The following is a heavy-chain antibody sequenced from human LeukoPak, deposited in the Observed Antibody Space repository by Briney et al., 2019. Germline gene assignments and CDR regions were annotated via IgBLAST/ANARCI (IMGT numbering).Heavy chain of an antibody. CDR2: IYYSGST. CDR1: GGPISSYY. CDR3: ARRYNWNYGWFDP. V-gene: IGHV4-59*01. Sequence: SETLSLTCTVSGGPISSYYWSWIRQPPGKGLEWIGYIYYSGSTNYNPSLKSRVTISVDTSKNQFSLKLSSVTAADTAVYYCARRYNWNYGWFDPWGQGTLVTVSS. D-gene: IGHD1-7*01. J-gene: IGHJ5*02.